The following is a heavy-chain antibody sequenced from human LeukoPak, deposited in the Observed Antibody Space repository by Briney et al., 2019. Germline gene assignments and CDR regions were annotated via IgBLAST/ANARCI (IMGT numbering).Heavy chain of an antibody. CDR3: ARDTITGTLYYYYMDV. CDR2: ISSGSSYI. D-gene: IGHD1-20*01. CDR1: GFTFSTYS. J-gene: IGHJ6*03. Sequence: GGSLRLSCAASGFTFSTYSMNWVRQAPGKGLEWVSSISSGSSYIYYADSVKGRFTISRDNAKNSLYLQMNSLRAEDTAVYYCARDTITGTLYYYYMDVWGKGTTVTVSS. V-gene: IGHV3-21*01.